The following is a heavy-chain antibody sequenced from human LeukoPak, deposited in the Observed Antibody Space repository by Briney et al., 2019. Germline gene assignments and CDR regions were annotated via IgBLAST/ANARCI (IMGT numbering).Heavy chain of an antibody. J-gene: IGHJ4*02. D-gene: IGHD6-19*01. CDR3: AKDSSSGWYRAN. CDR2: IYSGGNT. Sequence: GGSLRLSCAASGFSVSGNYMSWLRQAPGKGLEWVSVIYSGGNTYYADSVKGRFTISRDNSKNTVYLQMNTLRAEDTAIYYCAKDSSSGWYRANWGQGTLVTVSS. V-gene: IGHV3-53*01. CDR1: GFSVSGNY.